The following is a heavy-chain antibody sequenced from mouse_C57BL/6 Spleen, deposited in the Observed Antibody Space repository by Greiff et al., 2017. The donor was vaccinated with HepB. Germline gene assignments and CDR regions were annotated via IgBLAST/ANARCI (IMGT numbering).Heavy chain of an antibody. Sequence: VQLKQSGAELVKPGASVKISCKASGYAFSSYWMNWVKQRPGKGLAWIGQIYPGDGDTNYNGKFKGKATLTADKSSSTAYMQLSSLTSEDSAVYFGARSYSSGYEGWDYWGQGTTLTVSS. J-gene: IGHJ2*01. V-gene: IGHV1-80*01. CDR3: ARSYSSGYEGWDY. CDR1: GYAFSSYW. CDR2: IYPGDGDT. D-gene: IGHD3-2*02.